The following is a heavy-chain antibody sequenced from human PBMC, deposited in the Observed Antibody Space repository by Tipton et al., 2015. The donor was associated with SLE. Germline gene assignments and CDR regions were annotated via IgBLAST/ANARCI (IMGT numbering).Heavy chain of an antibody. Sequence: TLSLTCAVYGGSFSGYYWSRIRQPPGKGLEWIGEINHSGSTNYNPSLKSRVTISVDTSKNQFSLKLSSVTAADTAVYYCARVGCSGGSCYSEDYWGQGTLVTVSS. D-gene: IGHD2-15*01. V-gene: IGHV4-34*01. CDR3: ARVGCSGGSCYSEDY. J-gene: IGHJ4*02. CDR1: GGSFSGYY. CDR2: INHSGST.